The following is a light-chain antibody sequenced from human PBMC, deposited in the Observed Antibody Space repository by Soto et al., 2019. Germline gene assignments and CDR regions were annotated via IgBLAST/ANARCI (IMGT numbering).Light chain of an antibody. CDR3: QQYGSSSGWT. CDR2: GAS. J-gene: IGKJ1*01. V-gene: IGKV3-20*01. CDR1: RRVSSNY. Sequence: EIGLTQSPGTLSLSPGERATLSCRASRRVSSNYLAWYQQRPGQCPRLLIYGASSRATGIPDRFSGSGAGTDFTLTISRLEPEDFAMYYCQQYGSSSGWTFGQGTKVDIK.